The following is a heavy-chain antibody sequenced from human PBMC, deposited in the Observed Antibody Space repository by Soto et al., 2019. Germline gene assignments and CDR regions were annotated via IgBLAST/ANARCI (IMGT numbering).Heavy chain of an antibody. CDR2: ILGSGSET. D-gene: IGHD1-20*01. CDR1: GFTFSNYA. Sequence: PGGSLRLSCSASGFTFSNYAMSWVRQAPGMRPEWISTILGSGSETYYPDSVKGRFTISRDNAKNTLYLQLNNLRVEDTAVYYCVRDHNWAFDYWAPGTLVTVSS. CDR3: VRDHNWAFDY. V-gene: IGHV3-23*01. J-gene: IGHJ4*02.